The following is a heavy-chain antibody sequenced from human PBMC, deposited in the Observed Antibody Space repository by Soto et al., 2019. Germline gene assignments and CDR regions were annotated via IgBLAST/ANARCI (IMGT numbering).Heavy chain of an antibody. CDR2: IYPGDSDT. CDR1: GYSFTSYW. D-gene: IGHD2-8*01. V-gene: IGHV5-51*01. CDR3: ARVLYSSYYYYGMDV. J-gene: IGHJ6*02. Sequence: VEPLKISCKVSGYSFTSYWIGLVRQMPGKGLEWMGIIYPGDSDTRYSPSFQGQVTISADKSISTAYLQWSSLKASDTAMYYCARVLYSSYYYYGMDVWGQGTTVTVSS.